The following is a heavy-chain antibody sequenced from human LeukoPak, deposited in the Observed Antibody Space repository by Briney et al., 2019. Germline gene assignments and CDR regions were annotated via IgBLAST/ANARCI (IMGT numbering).Heavy chain of an antibody. J-gene: IGHJ6*03. CDR1: GYTFTSYD. CDR2: MNPNSGNT. Sequence: ASVKVSCKASGYTFTSYDINWVRQATGQGLEWMGWMNPNSGNTGYAQKFQGRVTMTRNTSISTAYMELSSLRSEDTAVYYCARGVVTAIGGYYYYYYCMDVWGKGITVTVSS. D-gene: IGHD2-21*02. CDR3: ARGVVTAIGGYYYYYYCMDV. V-gene: IGHV1-8*01.